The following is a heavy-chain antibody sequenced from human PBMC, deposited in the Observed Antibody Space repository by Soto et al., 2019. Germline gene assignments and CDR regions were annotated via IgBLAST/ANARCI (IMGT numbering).Heavy chain of an antibody. CDR1: GFTFSSYS. CDR2: ISSSSTI. V-gene: IGHV3-48*01. CDR3: ARGRYCSGGSCYSHMDV. D-gene: IGHD2-15*01. Sequence: GSLRLSCAASGFTFSSYSMNWVRQAPGKGLEWVSYISSSSTIYYADSVRGRFTISRDNAKNSLYLQMNSLRAEDTAVYYCARGRYCSGGSCYSHMDVWGKGTTVTVSS. J-gene: IGHJ6*03.